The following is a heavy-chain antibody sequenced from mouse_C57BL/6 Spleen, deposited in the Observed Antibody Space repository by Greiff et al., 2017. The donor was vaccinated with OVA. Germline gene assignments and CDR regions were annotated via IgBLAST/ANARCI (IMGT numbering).Heavy chain of an antibody. CDR2: IYPGSGST. Sequence: QVQLQQSGAELVKPGASVKMSCKASGYTFTSYWITWVKQRPGQGLEWIGDIYPGSGSTNYNEKFKSKATLTVDTSSSTAYMQLSSLTSEDSAVYYCARRNYGTGLDYWGQGTTLTVSS. CDR3: ARRNYGTGLDY. V-gene: IGHV1-55*01. D-gene: IGHD1-1*01. J-gene: IGHJ2*01. CDR1: GYTFTSYW.